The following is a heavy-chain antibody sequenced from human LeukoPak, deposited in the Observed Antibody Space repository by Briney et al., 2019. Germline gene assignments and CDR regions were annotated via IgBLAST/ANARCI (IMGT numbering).Heavy chain of an antibody. Sequence: ASVKVSCTASGYTFTGYYMHWVRQAPGQGLEWMGWINPNSGGTNYAQKFQGRVTMTRDTSISTAYMELSRLRSDDTAVYYCARTSIARTRVFDYWGQGTLVTVSS. CDR3: ARTSIARTRVFDY. J-gene: IGHJ4*02. CDR2: INPNSGGT. CDR1: GYTFTGYY. D-gene: IGHD6-6*01. V-gene: IGHV1-2*02.